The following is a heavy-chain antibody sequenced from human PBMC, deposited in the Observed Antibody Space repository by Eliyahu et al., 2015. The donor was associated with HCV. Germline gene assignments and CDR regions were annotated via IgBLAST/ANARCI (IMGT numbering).Heavy chain of an antibody. CDR1: GGSFSGYY. CDR3: ARDRNYDFWSGYSSAVGFDP. Sequence: QVQLQQWGAGLLKPSETLSLTCAVYGGSFSGYYWSWIRQPPGKGLEWIGEINHSGSTNYNPSLKSRVTISVDTSKNQFSLKLSSVTAADTAVYYCARDRNYDFWSGYSSAVGFDPWGQGTLVTVSS. CDR2: INHSGST. V-gene: IGHV4-34*01. J-gene: IGHJ5*02. D-gene: IGHD3-3*01.